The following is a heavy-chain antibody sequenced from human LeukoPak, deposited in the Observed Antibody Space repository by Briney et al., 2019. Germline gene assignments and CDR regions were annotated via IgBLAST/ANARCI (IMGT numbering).Heavy chain of an antibody. CDR2: ISWNSGSI. V-gene: IGHV3-9*01. J-gene: IGHJ3*02. Sequence: GRSLRLSCAASGFTFEDYAMHWVRQAPGKGLEWVSGISWNSGSIGYADSVKGRFTISRDNAKNSLYLQMNSLRAEDTALYYCAKGGIVVVPAAMAFDIWGQGTMVTVSS. D-gene: IGHD2-2*01. CDR1: GFTFEDYA. CDR3: AKGGIVVVPAAMAFDI.